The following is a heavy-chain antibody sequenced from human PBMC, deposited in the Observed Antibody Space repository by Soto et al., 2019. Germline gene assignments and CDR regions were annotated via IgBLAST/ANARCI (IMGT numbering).Heavy chain of an antibody. V-gene: IGHV1-24*01. CDR2: FDPEDGET. CDR3: ATVFSSPSFGYCSGGSCYRDNWFDP. Sequence: GASVKVSCKVSGYTLTELSMHWVRQAPGKGLEWMGGFDPEDGETIYAQKFQGRVTMTEDTSTDTAYMELSSLRSEDTAVYYCATVFSSPSFGYCSGGSCYRDNWFDPWGQGTLVTVSS. J-gene: IGHJ5*02. D-gene: IGHD2-15*01. CDR1: GYTLTELS.